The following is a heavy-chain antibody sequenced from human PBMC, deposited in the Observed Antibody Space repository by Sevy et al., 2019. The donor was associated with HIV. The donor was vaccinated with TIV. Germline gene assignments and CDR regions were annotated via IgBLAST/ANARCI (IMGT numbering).Heavy chain of an antibody. Sequence: SETLSRTCTVSGGSISSYYWSWIRQPAGKGLEWIGRIYTSGSTNYNPSLKSRVTMSVDTSKDRFSLKLTSVTAADTAGYYCSRCQLDYDFWSGYYGRQGDALDIWGQGTMVTVSS. CDR2: IYTSGST. D-gene: IGHD3-3*01. CDR1: GGSISSYY. V-gene: IGHV4-4*07. CDR3: SRCQLDYDFWSGYYGRQGDALDI. J-gene: IGHJ3*02.